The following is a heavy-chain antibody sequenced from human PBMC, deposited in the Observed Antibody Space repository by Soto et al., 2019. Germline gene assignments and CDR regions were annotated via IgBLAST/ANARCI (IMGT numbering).Heavy chain of an antibody. Sequence: GGSLRLSCSASRLTFSAYAMHWVRQAPGKGLEYVSAISSNGITTYYADSVRGRFTISRDNSKNTLYLQMSSLRVEDTAVYYCVITPGLAVAGPDYAFDIWGQGTMVTVSS. J-gene: IGHJ3*02. D-gene: IGHD6-19*01. CDR1: RLTFSAYA. CDR3: VITPGLAVAGPDYAFDI. V-gene: IGHV3-64D*06. CDR2: ISSNGITT.